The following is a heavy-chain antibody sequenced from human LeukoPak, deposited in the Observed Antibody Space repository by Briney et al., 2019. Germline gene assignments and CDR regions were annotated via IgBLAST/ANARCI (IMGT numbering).Heavy chain of an antibody. CDR3: VRGTGY. Sequence: PGGSLRLSCSVSGFTFSTYVMHWVPQAPGKGQEYVSAISNNGDNTYYADSVKGRFTISRDNSKNTLYLQMISLRADDTAVYYCVRGTGYWGPGTLVTVSS. J-gene: IGHJ4*02. V-gene: IGHV3-64D*06. CDR2: ISNNGDNT. CDR1: GFTFSTYV.